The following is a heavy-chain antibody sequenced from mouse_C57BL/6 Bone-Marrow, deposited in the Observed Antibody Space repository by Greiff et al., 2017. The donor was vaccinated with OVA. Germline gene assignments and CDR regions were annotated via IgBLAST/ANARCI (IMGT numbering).Heavy chain of an antibody. CDR1: GYTFTSYW. Sequence: VKLQQPGAELVMPGASVKLSCKASGYTFTSYWMHWVKQRPGQGLEWIGEIDPSDSYTNYNQKFKGKSTLTVDKSSSTAYMQLSSLTSEDSAVYYCARDGYYPYAMAYWGQGTSVTVSS. CDR2: IDPSDSYT. D-gene: IGHD2-3*01. V-gene: IGHV1-69*01. CDR3: ARDGYYPYAMAY. J-gene: IGHJ4*01.